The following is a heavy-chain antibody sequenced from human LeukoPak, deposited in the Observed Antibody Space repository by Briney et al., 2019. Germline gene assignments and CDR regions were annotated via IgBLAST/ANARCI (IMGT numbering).Heavy chain of an antibody. CDR3: ARQTTYYDYVWGSYRGAFDI. D-gene: IGHD3-16*01. Sequence: SETLSLTCTVSGGSISSGSYYWSWIRQPAGKGLEWIGRIYTSGSTNYNPSLKSRVTISVDTSKNQFSLKLSSVTAEDTAVYYCARQTTYYDYVWGSYRGAFDIWGQGTMVTVSS. CDR1: GGSISSGSYY. CDR2: IYTSGST. J-gene: IGHJ3*02. V-gene: IGHV4-61*02.